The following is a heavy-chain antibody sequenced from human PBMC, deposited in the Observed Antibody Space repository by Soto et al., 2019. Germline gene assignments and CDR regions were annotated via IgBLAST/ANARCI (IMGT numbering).Heavy chain of an antibody. J-gene: IGHJ4*02. V-gene: IGHV4-34*01. CDR2: NNHSGSS. CDR1: GGSFSGYY. CDR3: AREYGDYGVIDY. D-gene: IGHD4-17*01. Sequence: QVQLQQWGAGLLKPSETLSLTCAVYGGSFSGYYWSWIRQPPGKGLEWIGENNHSGSSNYKPSLMSRVDISVDSSRHQFSLKLSSVADADTAVYYCAREYGDYGVIDYWGQGTLVTVSS.